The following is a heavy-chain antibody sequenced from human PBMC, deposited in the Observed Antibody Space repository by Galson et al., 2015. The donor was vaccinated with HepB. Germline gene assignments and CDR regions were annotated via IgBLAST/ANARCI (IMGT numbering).Heavy chain of an antibody. V-gene: IGHV1-3*01. CDR1: GYTFTGYA. CDR2: INAGNGNT. D-gene: IGHD6-13*01. Sequence: SVKVSCKASGYTFTGYAMHWVRQAPGQRLEWMGWINAGNGNTKYSQKFQGRVTITRDTSASTAYMELSSLRSEDTAVYYCARDLNYSSSWYLLSVDYWGQGTLVTVSS. J-gene: IGHJ4*02. CDR3: ARDLNYSSSWYLLSVDY.